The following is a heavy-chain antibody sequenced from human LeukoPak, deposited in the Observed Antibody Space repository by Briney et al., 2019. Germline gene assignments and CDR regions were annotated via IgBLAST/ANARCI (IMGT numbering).Heavy chain of an antibody. Sequence: SVKVSCKASGGTFSSYTISWVRQAPGQGLEWMGRIIPILGIANYAQKFQGRVTITADKSTSTAYMELSSLRSEDTAVYYCARGDSSGWYIQAFDIWGQGTMVTASS. CDR3: ARGDSSGWYIQAFDI. CDR1: GGTFSSYT. D-gene: IGHD6-19*01. V-gene: IGHV1-69*02. CDR2: IIPILGIA. J-gene: IGHJ3*02.